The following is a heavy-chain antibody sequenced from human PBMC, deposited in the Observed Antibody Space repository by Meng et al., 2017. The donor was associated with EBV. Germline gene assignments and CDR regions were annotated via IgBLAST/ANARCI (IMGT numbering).Heavy chain of an antibody. V-gene: IGHV1-46*01. CDR2: IHPGGGST. Sequence: QGRLVQSGAEVKKPGASLKVSCKPSGYTFTSNYIHWVRQATGQGLEWMGVIHPGGGSTRNTQNYQGRVTMTRDTSTSTVYMELSSLRSEDTAIYYCARDVSDQDVYYFDYWGQGTLVTVSS. D-gene: IGHD5/OR15-5a*01. CDR1: GYTFTSNY. CDR3: ARDVSDQDVYYFDY. J-gene: IGHJ4*02.